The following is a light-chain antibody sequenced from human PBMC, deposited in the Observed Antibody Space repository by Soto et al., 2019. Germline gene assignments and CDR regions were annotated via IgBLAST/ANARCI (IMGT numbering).Light chain of an antibody. Sequence: QSALTQPPSASGTPGQKVTISCSGSSSNIGANTVNWYQHLPGTAPKLLIYSHNQRPSGVPDRFSGSKSGTSASLAISGLQSEDEADYYCAAWDGNLNGWVFGGGTKLTVL. J-gene: IGLJ3*02. CDR1: SSNIGANT. CDR2: SHN. CDR3: AAWDGNLNGWV. V-gene: IGLV1-44*01.